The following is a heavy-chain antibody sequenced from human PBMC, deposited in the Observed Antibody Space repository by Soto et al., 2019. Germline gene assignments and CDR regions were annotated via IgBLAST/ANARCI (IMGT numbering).Heavy chain of an antibody. CDR2: IKQDGSEK. V-gene: IGHV3-7*01. Sequence: PGGSLRLSCAASGFTFSSYWMSWVRQAPGKGLEWVANIKQDGSEKYYVDSVKGRFTISRDNAKNSLYLQMNSLRAEDTAVYYCARDRGAYDLWSGYHGWFDPWGQGTLVTVSS. CDR1: GFTFSSYW. CDR3: ARDRGAYDLWSGYHGWFDP. D-gene: IGHD3-3*01. J-gene: IGHJ5*02.